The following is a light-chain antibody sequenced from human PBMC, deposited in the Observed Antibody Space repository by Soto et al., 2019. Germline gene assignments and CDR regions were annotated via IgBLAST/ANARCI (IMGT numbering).Light chain of an antibody. J-gene: IGLJ3*02. CDR2: EVN. CDR1: SSDVGSYNY. CDR3: SSYTSSSTQV. Sequence: QSALTQPASVSGSPGQSITISCTGTSSDVGSYNYVSWYQQHPGKAPKLMIYEVNNRPSGVSNRFSGSKSGNTASLTISVLQAEDEADYYCSSYTSSSTQVFGGGTKLTVL. V-gene: IGLV2-14*01.